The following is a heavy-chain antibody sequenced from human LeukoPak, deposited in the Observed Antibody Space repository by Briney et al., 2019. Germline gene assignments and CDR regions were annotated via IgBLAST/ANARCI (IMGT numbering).Heavy chain of an antibody. CDR2: VGGDGRT. V-gene: IGHV3-23*01. CDR1: GISFSPHA. CDR3: AKDMSWWVTVDF. Sequence: GSLRLSCAASGISFSPHAISWFRPASERGPEWVAGVGGDGRTHYTDSVRGRFTISRDNSKNTLHLQMNSLRVDDTAVYYCAKDMSWWVTVDFWGQGTLVTVSS. D-gene: IGHD2-21*02. J-gene: IGHJ4*02.